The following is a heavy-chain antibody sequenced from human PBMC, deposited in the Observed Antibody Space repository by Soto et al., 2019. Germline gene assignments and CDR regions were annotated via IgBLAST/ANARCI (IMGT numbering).Heavy chain of an antibody. CDR2: IRSKANSYAT. J-gene: IGHJ6*04. V-gene: IGHV3-73*01. D-gene: IGHD2-2*01. CDR1: GFTFSGSA. CDR3: IPLTDIVVVPAASVDV. Sequence: GGSLRLSCAASGFTFSGSAMHWVRQASGKGLEWVGRIRSKANSYATAYAASVKGRFTISRDDSKNTAYLQMNSLKTEDSAVFYCIPLTDIVVVPAASVDVWGKGTTVTVSS.